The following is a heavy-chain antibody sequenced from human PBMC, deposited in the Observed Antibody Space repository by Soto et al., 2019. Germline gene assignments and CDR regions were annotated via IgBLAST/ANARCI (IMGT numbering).Heavy chain of an antibody. CDR1: GFTFSSYD. Sequence: EVELLESGGDLVQPGGSLRLSCAASGFTFSSYDMNWVRQAPGKGLEWVSAIGVYANTYYADSVKGRFTISRDDSRNTVDLQLNSLRVDDTAVYYCAKESTVGSPGDYFDSWGQGTLVTVSS. D-gene: IGHD1-26*01. CDR3: AKESTVGSPGDYFDS. V-gene: IGHV3-23*01. J-gene: IGHJ4*02. CDR2: IGVYANT.